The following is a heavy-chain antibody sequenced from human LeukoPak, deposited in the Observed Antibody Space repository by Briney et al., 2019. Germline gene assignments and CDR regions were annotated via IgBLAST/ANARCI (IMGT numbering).Heavy chain of an antibody. CDR3: ATQRGYYYDSSGYPYYFDY. J-gene: IGHJ4*02. D-gene: IGHD3-22*01. Sequence: GXSLEVSCQGSGSNFTSYWIGWGGQLPGKGLEWMGIIYPGDSDTRYSPSFQGQVTISADKSISTAYLQWSSLKASDTAMYYCATQRGYYYDSSGYPYYFDYWGQGTLVTVSS. CDR2: IYPGDSDT. V-gene: IGHV5-51*01. CDR1: GSNFTSYW.